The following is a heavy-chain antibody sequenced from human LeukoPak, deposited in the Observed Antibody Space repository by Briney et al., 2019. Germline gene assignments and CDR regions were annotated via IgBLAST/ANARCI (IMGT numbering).Heavy chain of an antibody. CDR1: GGSISSYY. V-gene: IGHV4-4*07. CDR3: ARTRRPPTYCSSFGHFDY. Sequence: SETLSLTCTVSGGSISSYYWSWIRQPAGKGLEWIGRIYTSGSTNYNPSLKSRVTMSVDTSKNQFSLKLSSVTAADTAVYYCARTRRPPTYCSSFGHFDYWGQGTLVTVSS. CDR2: IYTSGST. J-gene: IGHJ4*02. D-gene: IGHD6-6*01.